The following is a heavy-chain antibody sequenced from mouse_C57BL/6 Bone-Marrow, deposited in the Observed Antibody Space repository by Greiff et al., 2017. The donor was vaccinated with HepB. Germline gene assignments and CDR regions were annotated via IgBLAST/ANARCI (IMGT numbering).Heavy chain of an antibody. Sequence: VHLVESGAELVRPGTSVKVSCKASGYAFTNYLIEWVKQRPGQGLEWIGVINPGSGGTNYNEKFKGKATLTADKSSSTAYMQLSSLTSEDAAVYFCARQDRANWDWYFDVWGTGTTVTVSS. J-gene: IGHJ1*03. V-gene: IGHV1-54*01. CDR1: GYAFTNYL. CDR3: ARQDRANWDWYFDV. CDR2: INPGSGGT. D-gene: IGHD4-1*01.